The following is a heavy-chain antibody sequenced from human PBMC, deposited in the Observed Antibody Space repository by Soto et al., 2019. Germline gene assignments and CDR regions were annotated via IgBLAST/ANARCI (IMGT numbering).Heavy chain of an antibody. CDR2: ISAYSGNT. D-gene: IGHD6-13*01. V-gene: IGHV1-18*01. J-gene: IGHJ6*03. Sequence: ASVKVSCKASGYTFTSYGISWVRQAPGQGLEWMGWISAYSGNTNYAQKLQGRVTMTTDTSTSTAYMELRSLRSDDTAVYYCARVAAADNYYYYYMDVWGKGTTVTVSS. CDR3: ARVAAADNYYYYYMDV. CDR1: GYTFTSYG.